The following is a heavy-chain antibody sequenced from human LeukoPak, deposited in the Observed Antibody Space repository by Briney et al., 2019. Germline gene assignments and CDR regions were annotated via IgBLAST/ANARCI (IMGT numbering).Heavy chain of an antibody. CDR2: IYYSGST. J-gene: IGHJ4*02. Sequence: SETLSLTCTVSGGSISSYYWSWIRQPPGKGLEWIGYIYYSGSTNYNPSLKSRVTISVDTSKNQFSLKLSSVTAADTAVYYCARSGYSSGWYVLGYWGQGTLVTVSS. CDR3: ARSGYSSGWYVLGY. V-gene: IGHV4-59*01. D-gene: IGHD6-19*01. CDR1: GGSISSYY.